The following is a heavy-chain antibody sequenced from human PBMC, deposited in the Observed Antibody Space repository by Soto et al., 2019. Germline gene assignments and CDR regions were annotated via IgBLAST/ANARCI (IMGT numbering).Heavy chain of an antibody. D-gene: IGHD3-3*01. CDR3: AKVLDDFWSGPDAFDI. Sequence: GGSLRLSCAASGFTFSSYAMSWVRQAPGKGLEWVSAISGSGGSTYYADSVKGRFTISRDNPKNTLYLQMNSLRAEDTAVYYCAKVLDDFWSGPDAFDIWGQGTMVTVSS. V-gene: IGHV3-23*01. J-gene: IGHJ3*02. CDR2: ISGSGGST. CDR1: GFTFSSYA.